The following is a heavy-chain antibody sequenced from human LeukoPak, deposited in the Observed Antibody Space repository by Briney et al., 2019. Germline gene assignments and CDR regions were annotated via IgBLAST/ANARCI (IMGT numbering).Heavy chain of an antibody. CDR1: GFTFSSYS. J-gene: IGHJ6*02. CDR2: ISSSSSYI. Sequence: GGSLRLSCAASGFTFSSYSMNWVRQAPGMGLEWVSSISSSSSYIYYADSVKGRFTISRDNAKNSLYLQMNSLRAEDTAVYYCARKDVYYYYGMDVWGQGTTVTVSS. V-gene: IGHV3-21*01. CDR3: ARKDVYYYYGMDV.